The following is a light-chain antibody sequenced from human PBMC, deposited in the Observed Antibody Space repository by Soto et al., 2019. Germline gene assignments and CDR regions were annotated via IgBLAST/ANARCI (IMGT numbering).Light chain of an antibody. V-gene: IGKV3-11*01. J-gene: IGKJ4*01. CDR2: DAS. CDR1: QSVSSY. Sequence: EIALTQSPATLSLSPGERATLSCRASQSVSSYLAWYQQKPGQAPRLLIYDASNRATGIPARFSGSGSGTDFTLTISSLEPEDFAVYYCQQRSYWPPSLTFGGGTKVEIK. CDR3: QQRSYWPPSLT.